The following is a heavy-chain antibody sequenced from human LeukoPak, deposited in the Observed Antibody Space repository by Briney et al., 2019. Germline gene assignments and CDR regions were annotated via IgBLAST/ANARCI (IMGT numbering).Heavy chain of an antibody. CDR3: ARPRGIYGHFLVY. J-gene: IGHJ4*02. CDR2: ISYDGRNK. Sequence: PGGSLRLSCAASGFTFSSYAMHWVRQAPGKGLEWVAVISYDGRNKYYADSVKGRFTISRDNSKNTLYLQMNSLRAEDTAVYYCARPRGIYGHFLVYWGQGTLVTVSS. CDR1: GFTFSSYA. D-gene: IGHD4-17*01. V-gene: IGHV3-30*04.